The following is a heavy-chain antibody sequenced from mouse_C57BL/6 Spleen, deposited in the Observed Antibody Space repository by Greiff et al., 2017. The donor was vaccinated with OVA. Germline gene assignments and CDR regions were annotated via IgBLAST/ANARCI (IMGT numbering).Heavy chain of an antibody. J-gene: IGHJ1*03. Sequence: QVQLQQPGAELVKPGASVKLSCKASGYTFTSYWMHWVKQRPGRGLEWIGRIDPNRGGTKYNEKFKSKATLTVDKPSSTAYMQLSSLTSEDSAGYYCAREGVYYCGSSCYWCFDVWGTGTTVTVSS. CDR1: GYTFTSYW. D-gene: IGHD1-1*01. V-gene: IGHV1-72*01. CDR2: IDPNRGGT. CDR3: AREGVYYCGSSCYWCFDV.